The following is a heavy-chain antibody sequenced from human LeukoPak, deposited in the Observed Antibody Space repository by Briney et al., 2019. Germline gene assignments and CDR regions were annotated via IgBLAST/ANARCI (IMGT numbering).Heavy chain of an antibody. D-gene: IGHD3-22*01. Sequence: ASVKVSCKASGYTFTGYYIHWVRQAPGQGLEWMGWINPNIGGTNYAQKFQGRVTMTRDTSISTAYMELSGLRSDDTAVYYCARDQLGITMMIDYWGQGTLVTVSS. J-gene: IGHJ4*02. CDR2: INPNIGGT. CDR3: ARDQLGITMMIDY. V-gene: IGHV1-2*02. CDR1: GYTFTGYY.